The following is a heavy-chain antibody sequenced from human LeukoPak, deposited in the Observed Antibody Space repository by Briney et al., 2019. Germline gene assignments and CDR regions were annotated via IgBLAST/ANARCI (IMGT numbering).Heavy chain of an antibody. Sequence: AETLSLTCAVSGASISLYYWSWIRQSPGKGLEWIGYFYDSGSSSDNPSLKSRLTISMDTSKNQLSLKLSSVTAADTAVYYCATGQPYYGNQFWGQGIPVTVSS. CDR2: FYDSGSS. CDR1: GASISLYY. D-gene: IGHD3-10*01. CDR3: ATGQPYYGNQF. J-gene: IGHJ4*02. V-gene: IGHV4-59*08.